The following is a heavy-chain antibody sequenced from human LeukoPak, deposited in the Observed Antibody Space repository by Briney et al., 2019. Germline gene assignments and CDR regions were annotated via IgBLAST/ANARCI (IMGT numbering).Heavy chain of an antibody. V-gene: IGHV4-39*07. D-gene: IGHD3-10*01. CDR2: IYYSGST. J-gene: IGHJ4*02. CDR1: GGSISSSSYY. CDR3: ARDQFVWYGSGSYQGDGPGDDY. Sequence: PSETLSLTCTVSGGSISSSSYYWGWIRQPPGKGLEWIGSIYYSGSTYYNPSLKSRVTISVDTSKNQFSLKLSSVTAADTAVYYCARDQFVWYGSGSYQGDGPGDDYWGQGTLVTVSS.